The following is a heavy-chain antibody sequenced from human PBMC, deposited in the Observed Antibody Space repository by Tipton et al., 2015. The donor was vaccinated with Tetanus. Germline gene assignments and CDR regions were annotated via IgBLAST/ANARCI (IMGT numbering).Heavy chain of an antibody. D-gene: IGHD3-9*01. CDR1: GASINAGGYL. Sequence: TLSLTCTVSGASINAGGYLWTWVRQYPGKGLEWIGNIYYTGNTYYNPSLKSRVTISVDTPKSQFSLRLTSVTAADTAVYYCARRLVQNLFDPWGQGTLVTVSS. J-gene: IGHJ5*02. V-gene: IGHV4-31*03. CDR3: ARRLVQNLFDP. CDR2: IYYTGNT.